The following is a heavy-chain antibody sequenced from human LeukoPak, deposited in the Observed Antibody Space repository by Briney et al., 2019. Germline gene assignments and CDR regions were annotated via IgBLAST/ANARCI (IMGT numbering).Heavy chain of an antibody. V-gene: IGHV3-21*01. CDR3: ARVPKRSGATTSAI. CDR1: GFTFSSYS. Sequence: GGSLRLSCAASGFTFSSYSMNWVRQAPGKGLEWVSSISSSSSYIYYADSVKGRFTISRDNAKNSLYLQMNSLRAEDTAVYYCARVPKRSGATTSAIWGQGTMVTVSS. J-gene: IGHJ3*02. D-gene: IGHD1-26*01. CDR2: ISSSSSYI.